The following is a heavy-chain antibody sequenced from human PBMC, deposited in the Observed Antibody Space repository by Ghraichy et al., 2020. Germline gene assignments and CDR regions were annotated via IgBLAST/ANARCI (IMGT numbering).Heavy chain of an antibody. CDR3: ATTGAGEYYFDY. Sequence: ASVKVSCKVSGYTLTELSMHWVRQAPGKGLEWMGGFDPEDGETIYAQKFQGRVTMTEDTSTDTAYMELSSLRSEDTAVYYCATTGAGEYYFDYWGQGTLVTVSS. J-gene: IGHJ4*02. CDR1: GYTLTELS. D-gene: IGHD7-27*01. CDR2: FDPEDGET. V-gene: IGHV1-24*01.